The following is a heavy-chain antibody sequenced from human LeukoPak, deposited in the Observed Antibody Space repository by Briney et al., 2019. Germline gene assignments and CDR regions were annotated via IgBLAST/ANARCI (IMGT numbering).Heavy chain of an antibody. CDR2: IYYSGST. CDR3: ASTHLSAYYYDSSGYYFDY. CDR1: GGSISSSSYY. Sequence: SETLSLTCTVSGGSISSSSYYWGWIRQPPGKGLEWIGSIYYSGSTYYNPSLKSRVTISVDTSKNQFSLKLSSVTAADTAVYYCASTHLSAYYYDSSGYYFDYWGQGTLVTVSS. V-gene: IGHV4-39*07. J-gene: IGHJ4*02. D-gene: IGHD3-22*01.